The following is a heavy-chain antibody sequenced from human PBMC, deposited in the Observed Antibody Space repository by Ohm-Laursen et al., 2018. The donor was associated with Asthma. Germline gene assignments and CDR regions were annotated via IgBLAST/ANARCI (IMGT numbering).Heavy chain of an antibody. CDR3: SLVGDPLDY. J-gene: IGHJ4*02. D-gene: IGHD1-26*01. V-gene: IGHV3-30*03. CDR1: GFTFSSYG. CDR2: VSYDGSNK. Sequence: SLRLSCAASGFTFSSYGMHWVRQAPGKGLEWVAVVSYDGSNKYYADSVKGQFTFSRDNSKNTLYLQMNSLRAEDTAVYYCSLVGDPLDYWGQGTLVTVSS.